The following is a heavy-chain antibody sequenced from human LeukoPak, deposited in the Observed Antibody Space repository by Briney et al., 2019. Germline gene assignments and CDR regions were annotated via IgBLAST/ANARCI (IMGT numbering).Heavy chain of an antibody. CDR3: ARGLWFGSYYFDS. Sequence: SETLSLTCTVSGGSITSSSDYWGWIRQPPGKGLEWIGCIYYSGSTYYNPSLKSRVTISVDASKNQFSLKLTSVTAPDTAVYYCARGLWFGSYYFDSWGQGTLVTVSS. CDR1: GGSITSSSDY. V-gene: IGHV4-39*07. D-gene: IGHD3-10*01. CDR2: IYYSGST. J-gene: IGHJ4*02.